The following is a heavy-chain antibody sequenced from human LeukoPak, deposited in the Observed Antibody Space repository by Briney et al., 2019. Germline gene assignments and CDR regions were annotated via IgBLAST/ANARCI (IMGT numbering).Heavy chain of an antibody. D-gene: IGHD3-22*01. CDR3: ARDYYDSSGYPDYYYGMDV. V-gene: IGHV4-4*07. CDR2: IYTSGST. J-gene: IGHJ6*02. CDR1: GGSISSYY. Sequence: SETLSLTCTVSGGSISSYYWSWIRQPAGKGLEWIGRIYTSGSTNYNPSLKSRVTMSVDTSKNQFSLKLSSVTAADTAVYYCARDYYDSSGYPDYYYGMDVWGQGTTVTVSS.